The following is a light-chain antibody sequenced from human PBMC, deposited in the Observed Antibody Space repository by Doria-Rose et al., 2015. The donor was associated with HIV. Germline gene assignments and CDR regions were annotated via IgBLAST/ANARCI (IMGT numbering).Light chain of an antibody. CDR1: QDISNC. V-gene: IGKV1-33*01. J-gene: IGKJ2*01. CDR2: DAS. CDR3: QQYDDLPYT. Sequence: DIQMTQSPSSLSASVGDRLTITCQASQDISNCLNWYQQKPGKAPKLLIYDASNLERGVPSRFSGSGSGTDFTFTISSLQPEDIAAYYCQQYDDLPYTFGQGTNLKIK.